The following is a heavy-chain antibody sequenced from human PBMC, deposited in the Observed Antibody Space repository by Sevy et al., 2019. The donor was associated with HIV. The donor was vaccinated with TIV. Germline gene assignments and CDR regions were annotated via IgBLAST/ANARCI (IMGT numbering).Heavy chain of an antibody. J-gene: IGHJ4*02. CDR2: INHSGST. V-gene: IGHV4-34*01. CDR3: ARGRYSYGY. CDR1: GGSFSGYY. Sequence: SETLSLTCAVYGGSFSGYYWSWIRQPPGKGLEWIGEINHSGSTNYNPSLKSRVTISVDTSKNQFSLKLSSVTAADTAVYYCARGRYSYGYWGQGTLVTVSS. D-gene: IGHD5-18*01.